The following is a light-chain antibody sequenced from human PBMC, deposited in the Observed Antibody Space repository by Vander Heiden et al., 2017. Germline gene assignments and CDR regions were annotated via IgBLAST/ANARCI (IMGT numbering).Light chain of an antibody. Sequence: DIQMTQSPSTLSASVGDRVTITCRASQSISSWLAWYQQKPGKAPKLLIYKASSLESGVPSRFSGSGSGTEFTLTISSLQPDDFATYYCQQYYSYSWTFGPGTKVEIK. CDR2: KAS. CDR1: QSISSW. V-gene: IGKV1-5*03. J-gene: IGKJ1*01. CDR3: QQYYSYSWT.